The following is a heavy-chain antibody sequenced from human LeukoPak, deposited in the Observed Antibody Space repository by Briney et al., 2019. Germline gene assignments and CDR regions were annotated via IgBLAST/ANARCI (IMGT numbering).Heavy chain of an antibody. Sequence: PSETLSLTCTVSGGSISSSSYYWGWIRQPPWKGLEWIGSIYYSGSTYYNPSLKSRVTISVDTSKNQFSLKLSSVTAADTAVYYCARVGAPRGNYYYYMDVWGKGTTVTVSS. CDR2: IYYSGST. J-gene: IGHJ6*03. D-gene: IGHD1-26*01. CDR1: GGSISSSSYY. V-gene: IGHV4-39*01. CDR3: ARVGAPRGNYYYYMDV.